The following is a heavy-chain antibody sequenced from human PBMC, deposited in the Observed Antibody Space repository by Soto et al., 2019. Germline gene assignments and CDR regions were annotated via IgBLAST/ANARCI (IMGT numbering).Heavy chain of an antibody. CDR2: IGGRGNSA. CDR3: VREGRGSFDF. V-gene: IGHV3-23*01. J-gene: IGHJ3*01. Sequence: ETLSLTCTVSGGSISSGGYYWNWVRQAPGKGLEWVSVIGGRGNSAYYADSVQGRFTISRDNSKNTLSLQMSSLTADDTAIYYCVREGRGSFDFWGRGTMVTVSS. CDR1: GGSISSGGYY. D-gene: IGHD5-12*01.